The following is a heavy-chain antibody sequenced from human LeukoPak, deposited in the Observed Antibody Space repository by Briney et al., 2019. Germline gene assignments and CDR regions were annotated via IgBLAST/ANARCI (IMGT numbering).Heavy chain of an antibody. V-gene: IGHV4-39*07. CDR2: IYFSGST. CDR3: ARARLYSSDVPGWFDP. D-gene: IGHD6-19*01. Sequence: SETLSLTCTVPGGSISSSSYYWGWIRQPPGKGLEWIGSIYFSGSTYYNPSLKSGVLTSVETSRNHFSLKLNSVTAADTAVYYCARARLYSSDVPGWFDPWGRGILVTVSS. CDR1: GGSISSSSYY. J-gene: IGHJ5*02.